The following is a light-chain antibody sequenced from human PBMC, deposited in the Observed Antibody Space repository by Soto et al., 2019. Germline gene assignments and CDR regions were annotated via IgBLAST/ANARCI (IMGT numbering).Light chain of an antibody. Sequence: DIHSSQSPSTLSASVGDTVTVTCRASQSVIGWLAWYQQKPGEAPKLLIYDASALPRGVPSRFSGSGTGTKFTLTISSLQPDDVAIYYCQQYNDYSWTFGQGTKVAIK. CDR3: QQYNDYSWT. J-gene: IGKJ1*01. CDR2: DAS. V-gene: IGKV1-5*01. CDR1: QSVIGW.